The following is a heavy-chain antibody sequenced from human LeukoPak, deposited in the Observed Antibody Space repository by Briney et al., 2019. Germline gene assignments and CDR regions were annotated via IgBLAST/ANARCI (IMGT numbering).Heavy chain of an antibody. CDR2: IYYSGST. V-gene: IGHV4-59*01. D-gene: IGHD6-19*01. J-gene: IGHJ4*02. CDR1: GGSISSYY. CDR3: ARDRSQWLPYFDY. Sequence: SETLSLTCTVSGGSISSYYWSWIRQPPGKGLEWIGYIYYSGSTNYNPSLKSRVTISVDTSKNQFSLKLSSVTAADTAVYYCARDRSQWLPYFDYWGQETLVTVSS.